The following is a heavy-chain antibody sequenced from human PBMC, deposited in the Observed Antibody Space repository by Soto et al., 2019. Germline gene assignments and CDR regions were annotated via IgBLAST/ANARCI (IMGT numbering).Heavy chain of an antibody. CDR2: VSGSGGNT. V-gene: IGHV3-23*01. D-gene: IGHD6-13*01. Sequence: VQLLESGGGLVQPGGSLRLSCAASGFTFSNYAMSWVRQAPGKGLEWVSAVSGSGGNTYYADSVQGRFTISRDNAKHMVYLQMNSLRAEDTAVYYCAKLNLFVSAAPGRAPFDYRGQGTLVTVSS. CDR3: AKLNLFVSAAPGRAPFDY. CDR1: GFTFSNYA. J-gene: IGHJ4*02.